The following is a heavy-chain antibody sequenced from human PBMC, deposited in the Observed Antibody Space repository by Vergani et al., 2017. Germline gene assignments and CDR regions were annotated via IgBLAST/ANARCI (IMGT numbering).Heavy chain of an antibody. CDR1: GFTFSACP. Sequence: EVQLLQSGGGVIQPGGSVRLSCAASGFTFSACPMTWVRQAPGKGLEWVSAISARYLSTYYADSVKGRFTISRDNSKNMLYLQMNSLRAEDTAMYYCARQVAVAGKWRGPYYYYGMDGWGQGTTVTVSS. CDR3: ARQVAVAGKWRGPYYYYGMDG. CDR2: ISARYLST. J-gene: IGHJ6*02. D-gene: IGHD6-19*01. V-gene: IGHV3-23*01.